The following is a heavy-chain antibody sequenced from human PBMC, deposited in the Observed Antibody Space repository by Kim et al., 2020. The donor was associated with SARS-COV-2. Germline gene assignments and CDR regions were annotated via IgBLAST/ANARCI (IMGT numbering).Heavy chain of an antibody. V-gene: IGHV3-48*02. D-gene: IGHD3-16*01. CDR2: TI. CDR3: AGGRFDAFDI. J-gene: IGHJ3*02. Sequence: TIYYADSVKGRFTISRDNAKNSLYLQMNSLRDEDTAVYYCAGGRFDAFDIWGQGTMVTVSS.